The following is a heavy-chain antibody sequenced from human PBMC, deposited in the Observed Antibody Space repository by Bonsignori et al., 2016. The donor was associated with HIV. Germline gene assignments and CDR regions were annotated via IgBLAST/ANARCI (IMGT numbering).Heavy chain of an antibody. CDR3: AKLGITMVRGVIRDY. D-gene: IGHD3-10*01. V-gene: IGHV3-9*01. Sequence: GGSLRLSCAASGFTFDDYAMHWVRQAPGKGLEWVSGISWNSGNIGYADSVKGRFTISRDNAKNSLYLQMNSLRAEDTALYYCAKLGITMVRGVIRDYWGQGTLVTVSS. CDR2: ISWNSGNI. J-gene: IGHJ4*02. CDR1: GFTFDDYA.